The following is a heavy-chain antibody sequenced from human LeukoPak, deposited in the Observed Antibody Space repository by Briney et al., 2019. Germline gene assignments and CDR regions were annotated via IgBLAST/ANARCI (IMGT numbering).Heavy chain of an antibody. Sequence: SSVKVSCKASGYTFTAYYMHWVRQAPGQGLEWMGIINPSGGSTSYAQKFQGRVTMTRDTSTSTVYMELSSLRSEDTAVYCCARVGQWLAEYYFDYWGQGTQVTVSS. J-gene: IGHJ4*02. CDR1: GYTFTAYY. D-gene: IGHD6-19*01. CDR3: ARVGQWLAEYYFDY. V-gene: IGHV1-46*01. CDR2: INPSGGST.